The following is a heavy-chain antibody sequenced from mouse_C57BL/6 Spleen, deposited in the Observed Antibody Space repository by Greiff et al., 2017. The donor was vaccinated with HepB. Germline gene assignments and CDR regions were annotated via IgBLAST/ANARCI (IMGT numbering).Heavy chain of an antibody. D-gene: IGHD2-3*01. CDR3: ARDLSRGSWFAY. CDR2: ISDGGSYT. CDR1: GFTFSSYA. J-gene: IGHJ3*01. V-gene: IGHV5-4*01. Sequence: EVQGVESGGGLVKPGGSLKLSCAASGFTFSSYAMSWVRQTPEKRLEWVATISDGGSYTYYPDNVKGRFTISRDNAKNNLYLQMSHLKSEDTAMYYCARDLSRGSWFAYWGQGTLVTVSA.